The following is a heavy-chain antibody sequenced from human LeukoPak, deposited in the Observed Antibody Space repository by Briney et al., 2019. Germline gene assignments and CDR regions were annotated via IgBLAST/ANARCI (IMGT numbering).Heavy chain of an antibody. J-gene: IGHJ5*02. Sequence: ASVKVSCKASGGTFSSYAISWVRQAPGQGLEWMGWISAYNGNTNYAQKLQGRVTMTTDTSTSTAYMELRSLRSDDTAVYYCAATPGCSGGSCYLVWFDPWGQGTLVTVSS. CDR1: GGTFSSYA. V-gene: IGHV1-18*01. CDR2: ISAYNGNT. D-gene: IGHD2-15*01. CDR3: AATPGCSGGSCYLVWFDP.